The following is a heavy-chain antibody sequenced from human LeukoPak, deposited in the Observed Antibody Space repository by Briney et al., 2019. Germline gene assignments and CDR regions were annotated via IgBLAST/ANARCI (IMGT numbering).Heavy chain of an antibody. CDR3: ARESGSYRGVDY. D-gene: IGHD1-26*01. CDR2: IYTSGSN. V-gene: IGHV4-4*07. J-gene: IGHJ4*02. CDR1: GGSISGYY. Sequence: SETLSLTCAVSGGSISGYYWSWIRQPAGKGLEWIGRIYTSGSNNYNPSRMSRVTMSVDTSTSQFSLNLTSVTAADTAVYYCARESGSYRGVDYWGQGTLVTVSS.